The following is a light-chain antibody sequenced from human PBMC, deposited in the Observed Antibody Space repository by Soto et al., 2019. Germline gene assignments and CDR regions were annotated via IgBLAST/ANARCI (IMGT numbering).Light chain of an antibody. CDR2: AAS. J-gene: IGKJ4*01. Sequence: DIHMTQSPSAVSASVGYIFTITCRASQGINNYLAWFQKKKGKAPKRLIYAASTLQTGVPSRLRGSGYGTELTITISSMQTEDFETYYCLQHNTYPLTFGGGTKVDIK. V-gene: IGKV1-17*03. CDR1: QGINNY. CDR3: LQHNTYPLT.